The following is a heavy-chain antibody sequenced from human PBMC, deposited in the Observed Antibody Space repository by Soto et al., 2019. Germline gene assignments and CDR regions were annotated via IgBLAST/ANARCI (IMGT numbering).Heavy chain of an antibody. CDR1: GGSSSRHT. D-gene: IGHD4-17*01. CDR3: ARHINEGYADSGDGRRNH. Sequence: VQLVQSGAEVKKPGSSVKVSCTASGGSSSRHTINWVRQAPGQGLEWIGSMIYILGITKYAQKFQGRVTITADQSTSTASMELSGLRSDDTAVYYCARHINEGYADSGDGRRNHWGQGSLVTVSS. CDR2: MIYILGIT. J-gene: IGHJ5*02. V-gene: IGHV1-69*02.